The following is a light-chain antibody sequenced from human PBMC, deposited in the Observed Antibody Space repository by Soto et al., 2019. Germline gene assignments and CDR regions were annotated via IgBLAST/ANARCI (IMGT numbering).Light chain of an antibody. Sequence: EIVLTQSPGTLSLSPGERATLSCRASQSVSSSYLAWYQQKPGQAPRLLIYDASSRATGIPDRFSGSGSGTDFTLTISRLEPEDFAVYYCKQYGSSPRTFGQGTKVEIK. J-gene: IGKJ1*01. CDR3: KQYGSSPRT. CDR2: DAS. V-gene: IGKV3-20*01. CDR1: QSVSSSY.